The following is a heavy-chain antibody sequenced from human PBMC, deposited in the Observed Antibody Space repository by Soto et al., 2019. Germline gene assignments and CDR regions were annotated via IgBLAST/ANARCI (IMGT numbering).Heavy chain of an antibody. Sequence: QVQLEQSGAEVKKPGSSVKVSCKASGGTLSDHGVAWLRQAPGQGLEWMGGTIPVFNTAKYAQKLQDRVTVTADKFTNIAYMELSSLKPEDTAFYFCARGVYGWGNYYTGPSAFDIWGQGTLVIVSS. D-gene: IGHD3-10*01. CDR1: GGTLSDHG. CDR2: TIPVFNTA. V-gene: IGHV1-69*06. CDR3: ARGVYGWGNYYTGPSAFDI. J-gene: IGHJ3*02.